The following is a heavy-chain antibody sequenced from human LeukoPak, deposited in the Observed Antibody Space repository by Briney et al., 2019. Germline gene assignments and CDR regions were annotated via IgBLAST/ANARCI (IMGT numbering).Heavy chain of an antibody. D-gene: IGHD5-24*01. CDR3: ARHSRDGYIPLGY. Sequence: GASVKVSCKASGGTFSSYAISWVRQAPGQGLEWMGRIIPILGIANYAQKFQGRVTITADKSTSTAYMELSSLRSEDTAVYYCARHSRDGYIPLGYWGQGTLVTVSS. V-gene: IGHV1-69*04. CDR2: IIPILGIA. J-gene: IGHJ4*02. CDR1: GGTFSSYA.